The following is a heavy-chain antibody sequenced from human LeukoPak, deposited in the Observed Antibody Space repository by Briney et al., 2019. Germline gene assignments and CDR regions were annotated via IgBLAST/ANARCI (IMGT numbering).Heavy chain of an antibody. CDR2: VDPEDGET. J-gene: IGHJ4*02. CDR3: ATGLGYCSSTGCPDY. V-gene: IGHV1-69-2*01. CDR1: GYTFTDYY. D-gene: IGHD2-2*01. Sequence: ATVKISCKVSGYTFTDYYMHWVQQAPGKGLEWKGLVDPEDGETIYAEKFQGRVTITADTSTDTAYMELSSLRSEDTAVYYRATGLGYCSSTGCPDYWGQGTLVTVSS.